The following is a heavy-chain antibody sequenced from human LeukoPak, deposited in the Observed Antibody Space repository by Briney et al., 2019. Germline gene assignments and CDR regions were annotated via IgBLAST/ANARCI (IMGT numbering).Heavy chain of an antibody. D-gene: IGHD3-10*01. J-gene: IGHJ4*02. V-gene: IGHV3-53*01. CDR3: ASPMVRGVNPKWYYFDY. Sequence: PGGSLRLSCAASGFTVSSNYMSWVRQAPGKGLEWVSVIYSGGSTYYADSVKGRFTISRDNSKNTLYLQMNSLRAEDTAVYYCASPMVRGVNPKWYYFDYWGQGTLVTVSS. CDR2: IYSGGST. CDR1: GFTVSSNY.